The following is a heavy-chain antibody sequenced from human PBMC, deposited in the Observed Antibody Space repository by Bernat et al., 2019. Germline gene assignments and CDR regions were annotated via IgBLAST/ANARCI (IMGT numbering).Heavy chain of an antibody. CDR3: AKDGSWGSGQAYFQH. D-gene: IGHD3-10*01. V-gene: IGHV3-30*18. J-gene: IGHJ1*01. CDR2: ISYDGSNK. Sequence: VQLVESGGGVVQPGRSLRLSCAASGFTFSSYGMHWVRQAPGKGLEWVAVISYDGSNKYYADSVKGRFTISRDNSKNTLYLQMNSLRAEDTAVYYCAKDGSWGSGQAYFQHWGQGTLVTVSS. CDR1: GFTFSSYG.